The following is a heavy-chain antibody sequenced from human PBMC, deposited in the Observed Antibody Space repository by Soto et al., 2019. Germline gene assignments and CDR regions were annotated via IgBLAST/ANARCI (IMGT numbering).Heavy chain of an antibody. CDR2: IYYSGST. CDR3: ARLCEISVCIDY. D-gene: IGHD3-3*01. CDR1: GGSISSSSYY. V-gene: IGHV4-39*01. J-gene: IGHJ4*02. Sequence: SETLSLTCTVSGGSISSSSYYWGWIRQPPGKGLEWIGSIYYSGSTYYNPSLKSRVTISVDTSKNQFSLKLSSVTAADTAVYYCARLCEISVCIDYWGQGTLVTVSS.